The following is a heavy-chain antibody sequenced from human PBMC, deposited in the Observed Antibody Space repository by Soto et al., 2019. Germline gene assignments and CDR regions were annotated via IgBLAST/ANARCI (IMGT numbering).Heavy chain of an antibody. Sequence: QVQLVESGGGVVQPGRALRLSCAASGFTFYTYAIHWVRQAPGKGLEWVAIVSYDGTDKDYADSVRGRFTISRDNSKNTLYLQMNSLRPEDTAVYYCAKVDTPMVTHYYYGMDVWGQGPTVNVSS. D-gene: IGHD5-18*01. J-gene: IGHJ6*02. CDR1: GFTFYTYA. CDR2: VSYDGTDK. CDR3: AKVDTPMVTHYYYGMDV. V-gene: IGHV3-30*18.